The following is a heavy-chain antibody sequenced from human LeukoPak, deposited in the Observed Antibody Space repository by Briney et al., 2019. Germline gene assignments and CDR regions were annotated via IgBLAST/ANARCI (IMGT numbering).Heavy chain of an antibody. CDR1: GFTFSSYA. V-gene: IGHV3-23*01. CDR3: AKVVGSSGYFSRDAFDI. Sequence: GGSLRLSYAPSGFTFSSYAMSWVRQAPGKGLEWVAVISGGGSGTYYADSVRGRFTISRDNSKNTVYLQMNSLRAEDTAIYYCAKVVGSSGYFSRDAFDIWGQGTMVTVSS. CDR2: ISGGGSGT. J-gene: IGHJ3*02. D-gene: IGHD3-22*01.